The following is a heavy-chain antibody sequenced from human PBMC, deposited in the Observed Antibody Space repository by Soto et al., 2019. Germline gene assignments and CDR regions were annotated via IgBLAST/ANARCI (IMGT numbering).Heavy chain of an antibody. CDR2: ISSSSATI. Sequence: GVSLRLSFAASGFTFSSYSMNWVGQAPGKGLEWVSYISSSSATIYYADSVKGRFTISRDNAKNSLYLQMNSLRAEDTAVYYCASEVGTYHTHFDDWGQGTLVTVSS. V-gene: IGHV3-48*01. D-gene: IGHD2-15*01. J-gene: IGHJ4*02. CDR1: GFTFSSYS. CDR3: ASEVGTYHTHFDD.